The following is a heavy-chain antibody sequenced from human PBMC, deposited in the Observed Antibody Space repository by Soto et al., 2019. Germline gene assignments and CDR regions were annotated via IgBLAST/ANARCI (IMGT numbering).Heavy chain of an antibody. Sequence: GGSLRLAWSDSGVSFGNVWIHGVRQAPGKGLEGVSHIGPDGTYIVYADSVKGRFIISRDNARNTVYLQMNSLEAEDTALYYCAKLPWEVAPSSGQGTLVTVSS. CDR1: GVSFGNVW. D-gene: IGHD1-26*01. CDR3: AKLPWEVAPS. V-gene: IGHV3-74*03. J-gene: IGHJ5*02. CDR2: IGPDGTYI.